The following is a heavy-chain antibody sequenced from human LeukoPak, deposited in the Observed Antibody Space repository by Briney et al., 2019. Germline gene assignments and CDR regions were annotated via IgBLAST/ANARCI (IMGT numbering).Heavy chain of an antibody. CDR3: ARHSYHAWEFDY. CDR1: GGSISSGSYY. J-gene: IGHJ4*02. Sequence: SETLSLTCTVSGGSISSGSYYWGWIRQPPGKGLEWIGSIYYSGSTYYNPSLKSRVPISVDTSKNQFSLKLSSVTAADTAVYYCARHSYHAWEFDYWGQGTLVTVSS. D-gene: IGHD3-16*02. CDR2: IYYSGST. V-gene: IGHV4-39*07.